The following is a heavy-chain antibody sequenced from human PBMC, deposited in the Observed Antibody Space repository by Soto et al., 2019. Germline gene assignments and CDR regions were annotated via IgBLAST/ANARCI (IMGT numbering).Heavy chain of an antibody. CDR2: IYYSGST. V-gene: IGHV4-39*01. Sequence: QLQLQESGPGLVKPSETLSLTCTVSGGSMSSSGYYWGWIRQPPGKGLEFIGSIYYSGSTYYNPSLKNRVTISVDTSKSQFSLKLSSVTAADTAVYYCARGYCSSTSCYATGYFDLWGRGTLVTVSS. CDR1: GGSMSSSGYY. J-gene: IGHJ2*01. D-gene: IGHD2-2*01. CDR3: ARGYCSSTSCYATGYFDL.